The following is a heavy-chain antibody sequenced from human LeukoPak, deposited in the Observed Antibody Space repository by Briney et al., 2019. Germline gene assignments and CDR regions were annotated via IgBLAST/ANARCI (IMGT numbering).Heavy chain of an antibody. Sequence: PGGSLRLSCAASGFTVSSTHMVWVRQAPGKGLEWVSDTYTGGNSYYAGSVKGRFIISRDISKNTLYLQMNSLRAEDSALYYCARGGRGSAAVVAPRSFDIWGQGAMVTVSS. J-gene: IGHJ3*02. CDR2: TYTGGNS. CDR1: GFTVSSTH. V-gene: IGHV3-53*01. CDR3: ARGGRGSAAVVAPRSFDI. D-gene: IGHD3-22*01.